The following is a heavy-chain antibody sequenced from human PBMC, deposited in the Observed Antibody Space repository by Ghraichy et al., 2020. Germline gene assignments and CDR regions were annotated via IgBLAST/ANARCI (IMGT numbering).Heavy chain of an antibody. Sequence: GGSLRLSCAASGFTFSDYWMNWVRQAPGKGLVWVSRIISDGSITSYADSVKGRFTISRDNAKNTLYLQMNSLRAEDTAVYYCARGPWFGELLYEDYWGQGTLGTVSS. J-gene: IGHJ4*02. CDR1: GFTFSDYW. V-gene: IGHV3-74*01. CDR2: IISDGSIT. D-gene: IGHD3-10*01. CDR3: ARGPWFGELLYEDY.